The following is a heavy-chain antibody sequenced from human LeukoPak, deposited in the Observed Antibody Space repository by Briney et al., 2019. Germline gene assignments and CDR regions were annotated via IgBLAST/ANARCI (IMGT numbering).Heavy chain of an antibody. CDR2: IYTSGST. D-gene: IGHD2-2*02. V-gene: IGHV4-61*02. Sequence: KTSQTLSLTCTVSGGSISSGSYYWSWIRQPAGKGLEWIGRIYTSGSTNYNPSLKSRVTISVDTSKNQFSLKLSSVTAADTAVYYCARQVVPAAIHSQFYFDYWGQGTLVTVSS. CDR3: ARQVVPAAIHSQFYFDY. CDR1: GGSISSGSYY. J-gene: IGHJ4*02.